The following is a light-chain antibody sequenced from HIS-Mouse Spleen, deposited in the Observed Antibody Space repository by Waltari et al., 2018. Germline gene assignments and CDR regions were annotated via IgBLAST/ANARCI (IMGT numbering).Light chain of an antibody. J-gene: IGLJ3*02. V-gene: IGLV2-23*01. CDR2: EGS. CDR1: SCDVGSYNL. Sequence: QSALTQPASVSGSPGQSTTIPCTGTSCDVGSYNLVSWYQQHPGKAPKLMIYEGSKRPSGVSNRFSGSKSGNTASLTISGLQAEDEADYYCCSYAGSSRVFGGGTKLTVL. CDR3: CSYAGSSRV.